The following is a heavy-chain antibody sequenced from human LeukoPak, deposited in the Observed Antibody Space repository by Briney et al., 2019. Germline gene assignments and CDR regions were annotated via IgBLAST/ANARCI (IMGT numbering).Heavy chain of an antibody. CDR1: AFTFSNYW. D-gene: IGHD1-26*01. CDR2: INSDGSST. CDR3: AKRGGSGSYSGYFDY. V-gene: IGHV3-74*01. J-gene: IGHJ4*02. Sequence: PGGSLRLSCAASAFTFSNYWMHWVRQAPGKGLVWVSRINSDGSSTIYADSVKGRFTIFRDNAKNTLYLQMNTLRAEDTAVYYCAKRGGSGSYSGYFDYWGQGTLVTVSS.